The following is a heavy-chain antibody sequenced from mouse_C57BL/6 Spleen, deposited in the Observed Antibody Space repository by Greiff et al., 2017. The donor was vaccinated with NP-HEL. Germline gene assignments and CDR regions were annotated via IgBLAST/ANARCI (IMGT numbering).Heavy chain of an antibody. J-gene: IGHJ2*01. CDR2: FHPYNDDT. V-gene: IGHV1-47*01. Sequence: VQLQQSGAELVKPGASVKMSCKASGYTFTTYPIEWMKQNHGKSLEWIGNFHPYNDDTKYNEKFKGKATLTVEKSSSTVYLELSRLTSDDSAVYYCARRGNYYGSSSYYFDYWGQGTTLTVSS. CDR3: ARRGNYYGSSSYYFDY. CDR1: GYTFTTYP. D-gene: IGHD1-1*01.